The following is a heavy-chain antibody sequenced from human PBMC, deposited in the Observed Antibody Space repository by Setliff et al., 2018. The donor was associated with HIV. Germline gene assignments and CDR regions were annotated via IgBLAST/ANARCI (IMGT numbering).Heavy chain of an antibody. D-gene: IGHD6-6*01. Sequence: SETLSLTCTVSGGSISSYYWSWIRQPPGTGLEWIGYIYYSGTTKYNPSLKSRVTISVDTSKNHFSLKLSSVTAADTAVYYCARHVGYSSSSLDYWGQGTLVTVSS. CDR3: ARHVGYSSSSLDY. J-gene: IGHJ4*02. CDR2: IYYSGTT. CDR1: GGSISSYY. V-gene: IGHV4-59*08.